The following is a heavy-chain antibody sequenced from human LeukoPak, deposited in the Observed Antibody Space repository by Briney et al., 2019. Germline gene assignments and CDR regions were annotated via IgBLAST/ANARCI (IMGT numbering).Heavy chain of an antibody. Sequence: GGSLRLSCAASGFTFSSYAMSWVRQAPGKGLEWVSAISGSGGSTYYADSVKGRFTISRDNSKNTLYLQMNSLRAEGTAVYYCAKLSLMTIEFDYWGQGTLVTVSS. CDR3: AKLSLMTIEFDY. CDR1: GFTFSSYA. D-gene: IGHD2-8*01. J-gene: IGHJ4*02. V-gene: IGHV3-23*01. CDR2: ISGSGGST.